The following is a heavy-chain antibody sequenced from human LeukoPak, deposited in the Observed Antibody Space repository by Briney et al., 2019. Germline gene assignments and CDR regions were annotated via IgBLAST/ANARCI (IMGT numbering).Heavy chain of an antibody. V-gene: IGHV4-59*01. Sequence: SETLSLTCTVSGGSISNYYWSWIRQPPGKGLEWIGYISYSGSTNYNSSLKSRVTISVDTSKNQFSLNLRSVTAADTAVYYCARVLRAAASYYFDHWGQGTLVTVSS. J-gene: IGHJ4*02. D-gene: IGHD2-2*01. CDR1: GGSISNYY. CDR3: ARVLRAAASYYFDH. CDR2: ISYSGST.